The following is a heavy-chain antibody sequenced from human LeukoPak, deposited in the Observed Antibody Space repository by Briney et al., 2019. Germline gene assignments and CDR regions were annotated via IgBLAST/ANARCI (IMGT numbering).Heavy chain of an antibody. V-gene: IGHV4-59*08. D-gene: IGHD3-3*01. CDR2: IYHSGST. Sequence: SETLSLTCTVSGGSISGYYWSWIRQPPGKGLEWIGFIYHSGSTNYNPSLKSRVTMSADTSKNQFSLRLTSVTAADTAVYYCARGVGDYPDYWGQGTLVTVSS. CDR3: ARGVGDYPDY. J-gene: IGHJ4*02. CDR1: GGSISGYY.